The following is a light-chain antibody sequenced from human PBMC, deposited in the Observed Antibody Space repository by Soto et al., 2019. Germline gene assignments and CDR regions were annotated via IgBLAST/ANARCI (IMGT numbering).Light chain of an antibody. CDR2: GTS. V-gene: IGKV3-20*01. CDR1: QSVSSSD. Sequence: VWTQSPGTLSLPPGERATLFCRAGQSVSSSDLAWYQQKPDQAPRLLIYGTSSRATGIPDRFSGSGSGTDFTLTISSLEPEDVAVYYCQHYRNSPPTFGGGTKVDIK. CDR3: QHYRNSPPT. J-gene: IGKJ4*01.